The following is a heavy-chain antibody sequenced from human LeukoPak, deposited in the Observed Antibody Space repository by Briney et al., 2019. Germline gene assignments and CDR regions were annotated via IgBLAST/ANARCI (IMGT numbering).Heavy chain of an antibody. CDR2: ISSSGSTI. D-gene: IGHD3-9*01. J-gene: IGHJ1*01. V-gene: IGHV3-11*01. CDR1: GFTFSDYY. CDR3: AGASATGFGYFQH. Sequence: PGGSLRLSCAASGFTFSDYYMSWIRQAPGKGLEWVSYISSSGSTIYYADSVKGRFTISRDNAKNSLYLQMNSLRAEDTAVYYCAGASATGFGYFQHWGQGTLVTVSS.